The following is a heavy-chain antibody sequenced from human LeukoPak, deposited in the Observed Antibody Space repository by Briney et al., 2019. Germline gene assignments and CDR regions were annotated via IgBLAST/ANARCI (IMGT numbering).Heavy chain of an antibody. Sequence: SETLSLICTVSGHPDNDHYGSWLPHSPGRALEGVGYFYYSRCTNYNPSLNGPVTLSVDTSKNHFSPKMNYLTTPGTAVYFRARHNSYYFMDVRGKGSTVTVSS. CDR3: ARHNSYYFMDV. V-gene: IGHV4-59*08. CDR1: GHPDNDHY. CDR2: FYYSRCT. J-gene: IGHJ6*03.